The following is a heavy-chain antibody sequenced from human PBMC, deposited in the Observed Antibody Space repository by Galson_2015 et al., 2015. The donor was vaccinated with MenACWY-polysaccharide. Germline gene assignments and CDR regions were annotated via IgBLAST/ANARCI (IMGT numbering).Heavy chain of an antibody. CDR1: GFTSSSYA. CDR3: AKVDAFGELLSHFDD. CDR2: ISGSGGST. J-gene: IGHJ4*02. D-gene: IGHD3-10*01. V-gene: IGHV3-23*01. Sequence: SLRLSCAASGFTSSSYAMSWVRQAPGKGLEWVSAISGSGGSTYYADSVKGRFTIYRDNSKNTLYLQMNSLRAEDTAVYYCAKVDAFGELLSHFDDWGQGTLVTVSS.